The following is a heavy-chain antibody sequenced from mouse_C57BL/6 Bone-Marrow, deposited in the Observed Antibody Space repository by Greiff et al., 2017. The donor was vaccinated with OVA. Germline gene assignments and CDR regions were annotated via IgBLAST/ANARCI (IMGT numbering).Heavy chain of an antibody. CDR2: IYPRSGNT. Sequence: QVQLQQSGAELARPGASVKLSCKASGYTFTSYGISWVKQRTGQGLEWIGEIYPRSGNTYYNEKFKGKATLTADKSSSTAYMELRSLTSEDSAVYFCARREGSYSNYGYFDYWGQGTTLTVSS. CDR3: ARREGSYSNYGYFDY. D-gene: IGHD2-5*01. CDR1: GYTFTSYG. V-gene: IGHV1-81*01. J-gene: IGHJ2*01.